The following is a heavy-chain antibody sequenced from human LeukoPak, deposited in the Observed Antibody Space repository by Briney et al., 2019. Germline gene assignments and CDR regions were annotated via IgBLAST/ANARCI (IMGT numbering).Heavy chain of an antibody. Sequence: SETPSLTCAVYGGSFSGYSWSWIRHPPGKGLEWIVEINHSGSTNYNPSLKSRVTISVDTSKNQFSLKLSSVTAADTAVYYCARGRAVAGGFDYWGQGTLVTVSS. CDR1: GGSFSGYS. D-gene: IGHD6-19*01. J-gene: IGHJ4*02. V-gene: IGHV4-34*01. CDR3: ARGRAVAGGFDY. CDR2: INHSGST.